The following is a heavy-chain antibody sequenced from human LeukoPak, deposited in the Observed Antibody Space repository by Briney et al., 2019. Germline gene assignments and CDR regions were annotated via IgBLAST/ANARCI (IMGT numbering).Heavy chain of an antibody. Sequence: SETLSLTCAVYGGSFSGYYWSWIRQPPGKGLEWLGEINHSGSTNYNPSLKSRVTISVDTSKNQFSLKLSSVTAADTAVYYCARRSPYYYGSGSYYNRAVYYFDYWGQGTLVTVSS. V-gene: IGHV4-34*01. D-gene: IGHD3-10*01. CDR2: INHSGST. CDR3: ARRSPYYYGSGSYYNRAVYYFDY. J-gene: IGHJ4*02. CDR1: GGSFSGYY.